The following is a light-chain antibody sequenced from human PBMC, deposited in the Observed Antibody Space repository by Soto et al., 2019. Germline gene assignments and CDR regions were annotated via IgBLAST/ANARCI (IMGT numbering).Light chain of an antibody. J-gene: IGKJ4*01. Sequence: EIVLTQSPGTLSLSPGERGTLSCRASQSVSASYLAWYQQKPGQAPRLLIYGASSRATGTPDRFSGSGSGTQFTLTLSRLEPEDFAVYYCQQYGSSPLTLGGGTKVEIK. V-gene: IGKV3-20*01. CDR1: QSVSASY. CDR3: QQYGSSPLT. CDR2: GAS.